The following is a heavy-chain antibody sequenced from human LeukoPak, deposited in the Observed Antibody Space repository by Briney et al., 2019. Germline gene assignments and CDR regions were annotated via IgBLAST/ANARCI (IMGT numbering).Heavy chain of an antibody. CDR1: GGSISSSSYY. V-gene: IGHV4-39*07. Sequence: SETLSLTCTVSGGSISSSSYYWGWIRQPPGKGLEWIGSIYYSGSTYYNPSLKSRVTISVDTSKNQFSLKLSSVTAADTAVYYCARRPHSSSSVGGAFDIWGQGTMVTVSS. CDR3: ARRPHSSSSVGGAFDI. D-gene: IGHD6-13*01. J-gene: IGHJ3*02. CDR2: IYYSGST.